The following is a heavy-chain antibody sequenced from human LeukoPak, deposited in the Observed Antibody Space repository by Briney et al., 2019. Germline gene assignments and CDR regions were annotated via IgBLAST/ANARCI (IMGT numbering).Heavy chain of an antibody. CDR2: IYSGGST. V-gene: IGHV3-53*01. CDR3: ARVLREYYYDSSGYFDY. J-gene: IGHJ4*02. Sequence: GGSLRLSCAASGFTVSSNYMSWVRQAPGKGLEWVSVIYSGGSTYYADSVKGRFTISRDNSKNTLYLQKNSLRAEDTAVYYCARVLREYYYDSSGYFDYWGQGTLVTVSS. CDR1: GFTVSSNY. D-gene: IGHD3-22*01.